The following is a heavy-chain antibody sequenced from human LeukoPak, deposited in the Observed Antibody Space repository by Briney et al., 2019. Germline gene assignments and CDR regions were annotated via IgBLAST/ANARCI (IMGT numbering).Heavy chain of an antibody. CDR1: GFTFSDYY. CDR3: ASVHQWLSRGLTWYAFDI. CDR2: ISSSGSTI. D-gene: IGHD6-19*01. V-gene: IGHV3-11*01. Sequence: PGGSLRLSCAASGFTFSDYYMSWIRQAPGKGLEWVSYISSSGSTIYYADSVKGRFTISRDNAKNSLYLQMNSLRAEDTAVYYCASVHQWLSRGLTWYAFDIWGQGTLVTVSS. J-gene: IGHJ4*02.